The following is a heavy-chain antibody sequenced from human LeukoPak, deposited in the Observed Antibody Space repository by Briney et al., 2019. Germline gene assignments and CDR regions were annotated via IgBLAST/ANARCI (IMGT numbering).Heavy chain of an antibody. Sequence: RGSLRLSCAASGFIFSSYAMSWVRQAPGKGLEWVSVISASGGTTYYADSVKGRFTISRDNSKNTLYLQMNSLRAEDTAVYYCAKTITGSYFRLDYWGQGTLVTVSS. V-gene: IGHV3-23*01. D-gene: IGHD3-10*01. CDR3: AKTITGSYFRLDY. J-gene: IGHJ4*02. CDR1: GFIFSSYA. CDR2: ISASGGTT.